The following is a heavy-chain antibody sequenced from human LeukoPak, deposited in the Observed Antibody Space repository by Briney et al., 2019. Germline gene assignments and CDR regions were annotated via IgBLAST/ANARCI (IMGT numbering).Heavy chain of an antibody. CDR3: ARSSEWELLASFDY. D-gene: IGHD1-26*01. CDR1: GYTFTGYY. Sequence: ASVKVSCKASGYTFTGYYMHWVRQAPGQGLEWMGWINPNSGGTNYAQKFQGRVTMTRDTSISTAYMELSRLRSDDTAVYYCARSSEWELLASFDYWGQGTLVTVSS. J-gene: IGHJ4*02. CDR2: INPNSGGT. V-gene: IGHV1-2*02.